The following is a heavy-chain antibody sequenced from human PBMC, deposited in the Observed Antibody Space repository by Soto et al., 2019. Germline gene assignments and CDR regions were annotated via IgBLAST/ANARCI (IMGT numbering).Heavy chain of an antibody. D-gene: IGHD2-15*01. J-gene: IGHJ4*02. CDR1: GGSISSGGFH. V-gene: IGHV4-31*01. Sequence: QVQLQESGPGLVKPSQTLSLTCTVSGGSISSGGFHWSWIRQHPGRGLEWIGYIYYTGRSFYNPSLKILVAVSLYTSMKQFALKRSSVTAADKAVYYCAGAPGYCSGGDCSGDVGLDYWCQGTLVTVSS. CDR3: AGAPGYCSGGDCSGDVGLDY. CDR2: IYYTGRS.